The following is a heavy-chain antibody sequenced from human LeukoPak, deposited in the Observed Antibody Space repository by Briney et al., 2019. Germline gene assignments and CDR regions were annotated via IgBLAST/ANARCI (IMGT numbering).Heavy chain of an antibody. D-gene: IGHD3-22*01. CDR1: GGSISSSSYY. CDR3: ASHYYDSSGYYPNDAFDL. Sequence: SETLSLTCTVSGGSISSSSYYWGWIRQPPGKGLEWIGSIYYSGSTYYNPSLKGRVTISVDTSKNQFSLKLSSVTAADTAVYYCASHYYDSSGYYPNDAFDLWGQGTMVTVSS. CDR2: IYYSGST. J-gene: IGHJ3*01. V-gene: IGHV4-39*07.